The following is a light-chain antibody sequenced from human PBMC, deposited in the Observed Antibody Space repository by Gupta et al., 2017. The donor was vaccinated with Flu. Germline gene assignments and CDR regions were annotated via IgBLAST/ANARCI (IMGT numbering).Light chain of an antibody. Sequence: QSVLTQLPSVSGDPRQSVTISCCGSNSNIENNAVSWYQQFPGKAPKLLIYYDDLLPSGVSDRFSGSKSGTSASLAISGLQSEDEADYYCAAWDDSLNGVVFGGGTKLTVL. CDR2: YDD. CDR1: NSNIENNA. J-gene: IGLJ3*02. V-gene: IGLV1-36*01. CDR3: AAWDDSLNGVV.